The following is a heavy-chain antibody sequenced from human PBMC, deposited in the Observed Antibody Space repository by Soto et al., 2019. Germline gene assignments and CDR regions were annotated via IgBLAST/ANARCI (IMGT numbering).Heavy chain of an antibody. Sequence: QVQLQESGPGLVKPSETLSLTCTVSGGSISSYYWSWIRQPPGKGLEWIGYIYYSGGTNYNPSLKSRVTISVATSKNQFSLKLGSVTAADTAVYYCARRYGDYFDFWGQGTLVTVSS. CDR3: ARRYGDYFDF. V-gene: IGHV4-59*08. D-gene: IGHD4-17*01. J-gene: IGHJ4*02. CDR2: IYYSGGT. CDR1: GGSISSYY.